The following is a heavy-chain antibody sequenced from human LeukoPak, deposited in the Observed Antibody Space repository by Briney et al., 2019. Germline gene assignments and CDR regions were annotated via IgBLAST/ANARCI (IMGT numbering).Heavy chain of an antibody. J-gene: IGHJ6*02. CDR1: GFSFSSYD. Sequence: GGSLRHSCAASGFSFSSYDMHWVRQGSGKGLEWVSSIDTAGDTYYLGSVKGRFTISRENAKNSLYLQMNSLRAEDTAVYYCTRGSCRSTSCYERLNGLDVWGQGTTVTVSS. D-gene: IGHD2-2*01. CDR3: TRGSCRSTSCYERLNGLDV. CDR2: IDTAGDT. V-gene: IGHV3-13*01.